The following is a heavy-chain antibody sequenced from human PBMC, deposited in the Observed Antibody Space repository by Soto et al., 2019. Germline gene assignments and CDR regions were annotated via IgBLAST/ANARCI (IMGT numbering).Heavy chain of an antibody. Sequence: RRRSFAASGFNFSNYAMSWVRQAPGKGLEWVSLISATGGGTYYADSVKGRYTISRDNSHNTLYLHVHSLTAEDTADYYCAKDRRAGGNSAFYFDFWGKGAQVTVSS. J-gene: IGHJ4*02. CDR1: GFNFSNYA. V-gene: IGHV3-23*01. CDR3: AKDRRAGGNSAFYFDF. CDR2: ISATGGGT. D-gene: IGHD3-16*01.